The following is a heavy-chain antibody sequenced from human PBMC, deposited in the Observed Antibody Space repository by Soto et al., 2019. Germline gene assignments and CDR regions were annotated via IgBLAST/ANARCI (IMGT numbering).Heavy chain of an antibody. CDR1: DDSVSSDSYY. CDR3: ARVPYSYAFDY. J-gene: IGHJ4*02. V-gene: IGHV4-61*01. Sequence: QVQLQESGPGLVKPSETLSLTCTVSDDSVSSDSYYWSWIRQPPGKGLEWIGYIYNSGSTNYNPYIKSRVNISVDTSKNQFSLKLRSVTAADTAVYYCARVPYSYAFDYWGQGTLVTVSS. CDR2: IYNSGST. D-gene: IGHD5-18*01.